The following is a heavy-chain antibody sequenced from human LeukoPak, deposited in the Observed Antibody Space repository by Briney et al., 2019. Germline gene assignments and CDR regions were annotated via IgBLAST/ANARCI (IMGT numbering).Heavy chain of an antibody. Sequence: SETLSLTCTVSGGSISSYYWSWIRQPPGKGLEWIGYIYYSGSTNYNPSLKSRVTISVDTSKNQFSLKLSSVTAADTAVYYCARGLRGYCSSTSCYTPALNFDYWGQGTLVTVSS. V-gene: IGHV4-59*12. CDR1: GGSISSYY. J-gene: IGHJ4*02. CDR3: ARGLRGYCSSTSCYTPALNFDY. D-gene: IGHD2-2*02. CDR2: IYYSGST.